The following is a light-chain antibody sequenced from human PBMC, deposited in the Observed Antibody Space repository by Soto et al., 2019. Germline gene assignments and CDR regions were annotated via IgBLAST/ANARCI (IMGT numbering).Light chain of an antibody. J-gene: IGKJ4*01. Sequence: IVLTQSPGTLSLSPGERATLSCRASQSVTTQLAWYQQKPGQAPRLLISGTSTRATGVPARFSGSGSVTEFTLTISSLQSEDFAVYYCQQYDNWPLTFGGGTKVDIK. CDR2: GTS. V-gene: IGKV3-15*01. CDR3: QQYDNWPLT. CDR1: QSVTTQ.